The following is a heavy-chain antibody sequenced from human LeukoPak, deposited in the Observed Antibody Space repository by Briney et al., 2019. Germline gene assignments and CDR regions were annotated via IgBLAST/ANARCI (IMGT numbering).Heavy chain of an antibody. Sequence: GASVKVSCKASGDSFTSFGISWVRQAPGQGLEWMGWISAYNGNTNFAQKLQGRVTMTTDTSTSTAYMELRSLRSDDTAVYYCARTRGTHISMAYLDSWGQGTLVTVSS. CDR1: GDSFTSFG. J-gene: IGHJ4*02. V-gene: IGHV1-18*01. CDR3: ARTRGTHISMAYLDS. D-gene: IGHD2/OR15-2a*01. CDR2: ISAYNGNT.